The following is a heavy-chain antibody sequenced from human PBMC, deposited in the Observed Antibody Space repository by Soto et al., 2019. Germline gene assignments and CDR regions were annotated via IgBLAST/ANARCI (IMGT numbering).Heavy chain of an antibody. CDR2: IYYSGST. Sequence: SETLSLTCTVSGGSISSSSYYWGWIRQPPGKWLEWIGSIYYSGSTYYNPSLKSRVTISVDTSKNQFSLKLSSVTAADTAVYYCARRGSSSWYGYWGQGTLVTVSS. CDR3: ARRGSSSWYGY. J-gene: IGHJ4*02. CDR1: GGSISSSSYY. D-gene: IGHD6-13*01. V-gene: IGHV4-39*01.